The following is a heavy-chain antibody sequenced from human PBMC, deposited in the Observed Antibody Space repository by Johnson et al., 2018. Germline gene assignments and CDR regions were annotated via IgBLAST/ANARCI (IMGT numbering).Heavy chain of an antibody. V-gene: IGHV3-72*01. CDR3: VSASGITYPYFQH. CDR2: TRAKSNSYTT. CDR1: GFTFSDHY. Sequence: EVQLVESGGGLVQPGGSLRLSCAASGFTFSDHYMDWVRQAPGKGLEWVGRTRAKSNSYTTEYAASVKGRLTISRDDSKNSLYLQMKSLKTEDTAVYYCVSASGITYPYFQHWGQGTLVTVSS. J-gene: IGHJ1*01. D-gene: IGHD3-10*01.